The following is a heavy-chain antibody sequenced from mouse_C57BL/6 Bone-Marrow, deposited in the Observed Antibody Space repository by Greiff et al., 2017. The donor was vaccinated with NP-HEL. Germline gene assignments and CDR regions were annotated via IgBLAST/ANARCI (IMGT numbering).Heavy chain of an antibody. CDR3: AREGDYYYAMDY. Sequence: EVQLQQSGPELVKPGASVKISCKASGYTFTDYYMNWVKQSHGKSLEWIGDINPNNGGTSYNQTFKGKATLTVDKSSSTAYMELRSLTSEDSAVYYCAREGDYYYAMDYGGQGASVTVTS. J-gene: IGHJ4*01. CDR1: GYTFTDYY. V-gene: IGHV1-26*01. D-gene: IGHD2-4*01. CDR2: INPNNGGT.